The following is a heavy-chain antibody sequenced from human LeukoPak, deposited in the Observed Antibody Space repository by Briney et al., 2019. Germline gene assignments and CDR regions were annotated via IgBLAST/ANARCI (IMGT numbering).Heavy chain of an antibody. CDR3: AKDIAAEPSAGVDY. J-gene: IGHJ4*02. CDR2: ISWDGGST. CDR1: GFTFDDYA. V-gene: IGHV3-43D*03. Sequence: GGSLRLSCAASGFTFDDYAIHWVRQAPGKGLEWVSLISWDGGSTYYADSVKGRITISRDNSKNSLYLQMNSLRAEDTALYYCAKDIAAEPSAGVDYWGQGTLVTVSS. D-gene: IGHD6-13*01.